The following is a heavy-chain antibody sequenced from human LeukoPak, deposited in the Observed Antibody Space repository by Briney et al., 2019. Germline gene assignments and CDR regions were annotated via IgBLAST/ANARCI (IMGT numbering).Heavy chain of an antibody. CDR3: ARGGPTQYYYDSSGYWFDY. J-gene: IGHJ4*02. D-gene: IGHD3-22*01. Sequence: ASVKVSCKASGYPFTNKYIHWVRQAPGQGLEWMGWINPNTGGTNYAQKFQGSVTMSRDTSITTAYLELNRLTSDDTAVYYCARGGPTQYYYDSSGYWFDYWGQGTLVTVSS. CDR1: GYPFTNKY. CDR2: INPNTGGT. V-gene: IGHV1-2*02.